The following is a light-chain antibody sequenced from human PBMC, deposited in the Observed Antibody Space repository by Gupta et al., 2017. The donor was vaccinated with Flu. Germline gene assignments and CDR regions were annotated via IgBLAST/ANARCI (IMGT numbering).Light chain of an antibody. Sequence: DTLSVSPGERATLSCRASQNIRSNLAGYQQKPGQPPRLLIYGAVTRATGIPARFGGRGSGTEFTLTISGRQSEDFAVYFCQQYENWPPWTFGRGTKVEIK. CDR1: QNIRSN. CDR3: QQYENWPPWT. J-gene: IGKJ1*01. V-gene: IGKV3-15*01. CDR2: GAV.